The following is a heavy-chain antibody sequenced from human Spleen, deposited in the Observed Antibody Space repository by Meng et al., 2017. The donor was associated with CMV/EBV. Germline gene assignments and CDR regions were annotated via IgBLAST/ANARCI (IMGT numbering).Heavy chain of an antibody. Sequence: SVKVSCKASGYTFTYRYLHWVRQAPGQALEXMGWITPFNGNTNYAQKFQDRVTITRDRSMSTAYMELSSLRSEDTAMYYCATGKSGSPENYFDYWGQGTLVTVSS. CDR2: ITPFNGNT. CDR1: GYTFTYRY. V-gene: IGHV1-45*02. CDR3: ATGKSGSPENYFDY. D-gene: IGHD1-26*01. J-gene: IGHJ4*02.